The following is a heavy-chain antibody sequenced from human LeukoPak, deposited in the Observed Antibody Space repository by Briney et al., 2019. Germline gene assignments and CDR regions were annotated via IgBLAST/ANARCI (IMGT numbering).Heavy chain of an antibody. CDR2: ISYDGSNK. D-gene: IGHD4-17*01. Sequence: GGSLRLSCAASGFTFSSYAMHWVRQAPGKGLEWVAVISYDGSNKYYADSVKGRFTISRDNSKNTLYLQMNSLRAEDTAVYYCAKGRYGDDAFDIWSQGTMVTVSS. CDR1: GFTFSSYA. J-gene: IGHJ3*02. V-gene: IGHV3-30-3*01. CDR3: AKGRYGDDAFDI.